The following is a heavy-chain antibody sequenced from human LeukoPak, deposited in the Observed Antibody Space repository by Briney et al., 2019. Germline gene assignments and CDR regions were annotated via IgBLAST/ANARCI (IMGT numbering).Heavy chain of an antibody. CDR2: FDPEDGET. CDR1: GYTLTELS. Sequence: ASVKVSCKVSGYTLTELSMHWVRQAPGKGLEWMGGFDPEDGETIYAQKFQGRVSMTEDTSTDTAYMELSSLRSEDTAVYYCATDLHYYDSSGSTDYWGQGTLVTVSS. V-gene: IGHV1-24*01. CDR3: ATDLHYYDSSGSTDY. J-gene: IGHJ4*02. D-gene: IGHD3-22*01.